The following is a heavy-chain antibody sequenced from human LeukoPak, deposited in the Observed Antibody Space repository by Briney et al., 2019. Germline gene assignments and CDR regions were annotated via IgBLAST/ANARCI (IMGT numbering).Heavy chain of an antibody. CDR3: ARSPGQLVRTHWFDP. CDR2: ISYDGSNK. J-gene: IGHJ5*02. CDR1: GFTFSSYA. V-gene: IGHV3-30-3*01. Sequence: GGSLRLSCAASGFTFSSYAMHWVRQAPGKGLEWVAVISYDGSNKYYADSVKGRFTISRDNSKNTLYLQMNSLRAEDTAAYYCARSPGQLVRTHWFDPWGQGTLVTVSS. D-gene: IGHD6-6*01.